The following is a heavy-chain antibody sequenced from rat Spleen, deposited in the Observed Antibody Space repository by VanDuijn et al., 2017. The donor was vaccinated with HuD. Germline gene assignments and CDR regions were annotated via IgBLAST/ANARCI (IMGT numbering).Heavy chain of an antibody. D-gene: IGHD4-3*01. J-gene: IGHJ3*01. Sequence: EVQLVESGGGLVQPGRSLKLSCAASGFTFSDYYMAWVRQAPEKGLEWVASISYEGSGTYYGDSVKGRFTFSRDNTRSTQFLQMDSLRSEDTATYYCARQDTSGYSNWFTYWGQGTLVTVSS. CDR1: GFTFSDYY. CDR2: ISYEGSGT. V-gene: IGHV5-22*01. CDR3: ARQDTSGYSNWFTY.